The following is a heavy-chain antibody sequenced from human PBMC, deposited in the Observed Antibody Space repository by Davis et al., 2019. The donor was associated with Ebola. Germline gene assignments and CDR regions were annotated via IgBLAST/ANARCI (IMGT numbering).Heavy chain of an antibody. CDR2: ISAYNGNT. Sequence: AASVKVSCKASGYNLKNYAISWVRQAPGQGLEWMGWISAYNGNTNYAQILQGRVTMTTDTSTGTAYLDLRSLRSDDTAVYFCARTSIVGTTTTASDIWGQGTKVTVSS. J-gene: IGHJ3*02. CDR3: ARTSIVGTTTTASDI. CDR1: GYNLKNYA. D-gene: IGHD1-26*01. V-gene: IGHV1-18*01.